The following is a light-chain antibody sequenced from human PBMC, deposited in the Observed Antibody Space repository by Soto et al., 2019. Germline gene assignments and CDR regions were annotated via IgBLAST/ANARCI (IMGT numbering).Light chain of an antibody. J-gene: IGLJ1*01. V-gene: IGLV2-8*01. CDR2: EVS. Sequence: QSALTHPPSASGSPGQSVTISCTGTSSDVGGYNYVSWYQQHPGKAPKLMIYEVSKRPSGVPDRFSGSKSGNTASLTVSGLQAEDEADYYCSSYAGSNNWNFGTGTKLTVL. CDR1: SSDVGGYNY. CDR3: SSYAGSNNWN.